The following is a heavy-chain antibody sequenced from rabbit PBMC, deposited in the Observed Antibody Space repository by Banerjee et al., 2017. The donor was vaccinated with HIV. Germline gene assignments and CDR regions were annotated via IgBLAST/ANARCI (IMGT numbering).Heavy chain of an antibody. Sequence: QEQLVESGGDLVKPGASLTLTCTASGFDLSSYYYMCWVRQAPGKGLEWIACIYTGSSGSTWYATWAKGRFTISKTSSTTVTLQMTSLTAADSATYFCARGDGGSIWGFKLWGQGTLVTVS. D-gene: IGHD4-2*01. J-gene: IGHJ4*01. V-gene: IGHV1S45*01. CDR1: GFDLSSYYY. CDR2: IYTGSSGST. CDR3: ARGDGGSIWGFKL.